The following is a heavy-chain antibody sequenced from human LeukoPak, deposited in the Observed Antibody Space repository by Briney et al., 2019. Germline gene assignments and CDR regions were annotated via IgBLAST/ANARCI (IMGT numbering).Heavy chain of an antibody. Sequence: PGGSLRLSCAASGFTFSSYGMHWVRQAPGKGLEWVAVIWYDGSNKYYADSVKGRFTISRDNSKNTLYLQMNSLRAEDTAVYYCAKDIRSYGDYVFDYWGQGTLVTVSS. D-gene: IGHD4-17*01. CDR3: AKDIRSYGDYVFDY. CDR2: IWYDGSNK. J-gene: IGHJ4*02. V-gene: IGHV3-33*06. CDR1: GFTFSSYG.